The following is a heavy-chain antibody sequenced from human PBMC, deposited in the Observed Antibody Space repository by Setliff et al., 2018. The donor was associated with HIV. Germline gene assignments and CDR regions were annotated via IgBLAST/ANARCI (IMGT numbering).Heavy chain of an antibody. D-gene: IGHD3-22*01. CDR1: GYTFTAYY. V-gene: IGHV1-2*06. Sequence: ASVKVSCKASGYTFTAYYMHWVRQAPGQGLEWMGRIIPNSGGTSYAQKFQGRVTMTRDTSTSTVYMELSSLRSEDTAVYYCASSGYDSSGYYYGDAFDIWGQGTMVTVSS. CDR3: ASSGYDSSGYYYGDAFDI. J-gene: IGHJ3*02. CDR2: IIPNSGGT.